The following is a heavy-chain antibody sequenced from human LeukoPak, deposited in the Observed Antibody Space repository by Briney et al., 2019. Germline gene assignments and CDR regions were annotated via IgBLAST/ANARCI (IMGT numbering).Heavy chain of an antibody. J-gene: IGHJ4*02. CDR2: IKQDGSDK. V-gene: IGHV3-7*01. D-gene: IGHD1-1*01. CDR3: VSTTRSSPFDN. Sequence: GGSLRLSCAASGFTFSAYWMSWVRQAPGKGLEWLANIKQDGSDKLYVDSVKGRFAISRDNAKTSVYLQMNSLRAEDTALYYCVSTTRSSPFDNWGQGTLVTVSS. CDR1: GFTFSAYW.